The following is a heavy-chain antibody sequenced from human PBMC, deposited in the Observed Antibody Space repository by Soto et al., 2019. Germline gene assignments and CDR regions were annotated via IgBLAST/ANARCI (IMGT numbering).Heavy chain of an antibody. CDR3: ARSVVVVAATRYYYYGMDV. Sequence: EVQLVESGGGLVQPGGSLRLSCAASGFTFSSYWMSWVRQAPGKGLEWVANIKQDGSEKYYVDSVKGRFTISRDNAKNSLYLQMNSLRADDTAVYYCARSVVVVAATRYYYYGMDVWGQGTTVTVSS. D-gene: IGHD2-15*01. CDR1: GFTFSSYW. V-gene: IGHV3-7*03. CDR2: IKQDGSEK. J-gene: IGHJ6*02.